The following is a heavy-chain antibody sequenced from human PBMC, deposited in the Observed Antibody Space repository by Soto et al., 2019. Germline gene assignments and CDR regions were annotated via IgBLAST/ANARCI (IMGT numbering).Heavy chain of an antibody. D-gene: IGHD3-22*01. CDR1: GFTFDDYN. CDR3: VKETYYYDVSSYYPLGS. J-gene: IGHJ5*02. V-gene: IGHV3-43*01. Sequence: LRLSCAASGFTFDDYNMHWVRQAPGKGLEWVSLISRDGTNTNYAESVKGRFTISRDNSKNSLYLQMNSLRTEDTALYCCVKETYYYDVSSYYPLGSWGQGTLVTVSS. CDR2: ISRDGTNT.